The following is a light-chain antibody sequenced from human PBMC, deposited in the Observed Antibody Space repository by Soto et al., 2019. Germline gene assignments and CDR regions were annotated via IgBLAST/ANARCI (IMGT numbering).Light chain of an antibody. Sequence: QSALTQPASVSGSPGQSITISCTGTSSSVGGYNYVSWYQQHPGKAPKLMIYEVSNRPSGVSTRFSGSKSGNTASLTISGLQAEYEADYYCSSYTSSSTLYVFGTGTKLTVL. CDR3: SSYTSSSTLYV. CDR1: SSSVGGYNY. CDR2: EVS. V-gene: IGLV2-14*01. J-gene: IGLJ1*01.